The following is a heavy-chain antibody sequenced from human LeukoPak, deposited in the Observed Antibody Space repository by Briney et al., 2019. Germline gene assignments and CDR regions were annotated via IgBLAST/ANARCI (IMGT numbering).Heavy chain of an antibody. CDR1: GFTLSSYS. D-gene: IGHD1-26*01. V-gene: IGHV3-21*01. CDR3: ARDVGSYL. J-gene: IGHJ4*02. Sequence: GGSLRLSCAASGFTLSSYSMMWVRQARWKGLEWVSSISSSSSYIYYADSVKGRFTISRDNAKNSLYLQMNSLRAEDTAVYYCARDVGSYLWGQGTLVTVSS. CDR2: ISSSSSYI.